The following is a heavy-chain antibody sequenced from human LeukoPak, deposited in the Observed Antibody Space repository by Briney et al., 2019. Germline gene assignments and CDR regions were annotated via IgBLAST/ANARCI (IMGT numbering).Heavy chain of an antibody. V-gene: IGHV3-48*02. CDR1: GFSFSTYT. Sequence: HSGGSLRLSCAASGFSFSTYTMNWVRQAPGKGLDWVSYISSSSSTIYYEDFVKGRFTISRDNANNSLYLQMNSLRDEDTAVYYCARARRYRSSWYHDYWGQGSLVTVSS. D-gene: IGHD6-13*01. J-gene: IGHJ4*02. CDR2: ISSSSSTI. CDR3: ARARRYRSSWYHDY.